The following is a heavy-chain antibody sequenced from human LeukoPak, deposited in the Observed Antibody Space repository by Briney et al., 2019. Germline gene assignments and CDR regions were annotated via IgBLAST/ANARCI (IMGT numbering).Heavy chain of an antibody. CDR1: GYSINNNYY. Sequence: SETLSLTCTVSGYSINNNYYWDWVRQPPGKGLEWIASIYHSGKSYYNPALKSRVTISVDTSKNQFSLKLSSVTAADTAVYYCARQYSDILTGYHRGELYWYFDLWGRGTLVTVSS. V-gene: IGHV4-38-2*02. J-gene: IGHJ2*01. CDR2: IYHSGKS. D-gene: IGHD3-9*01. CDR3: ARQYSDILTGYHRGELYWYFDL.